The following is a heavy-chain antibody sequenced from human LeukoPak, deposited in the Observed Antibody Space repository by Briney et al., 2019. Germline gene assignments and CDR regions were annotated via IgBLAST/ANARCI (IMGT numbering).Heavy chain of an antibody. J-gene: IGHJ2*01. CDR3: ARVDCMSTKCYTGDYYFDL. CDR1: GDSMNRYY. Sequence: PSETLSLTCSVSGDSMNRYYWSWIRQPAGKELEWIGRIDSSGRSNYNPSLKSRLTMSVDMSTNQFSLRLNSVTAADTAVYYCARVDCMSTKCYTGDYYFDLWGRGTLVTVSS. CDR2: IDSSGRS. D-gene: IGHD2-2*02. V-gene: IGHV4-4*07.